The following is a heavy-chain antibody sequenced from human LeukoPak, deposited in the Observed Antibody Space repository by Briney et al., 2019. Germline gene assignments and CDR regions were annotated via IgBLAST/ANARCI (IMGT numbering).Heavy chain of an antibody. D-gene: IGHD6-19*01. CDR3: ANGIAVAGLTEVYYYCGMDV. J-gene: IGHJ6*02. V-gene: IGHV3-23*01. CDR2: ISGSGGST. CDR1: GFTFSSYA. Sequence: GGSLRLSCAASGFTFSSYAMSWVRQAPGKGLEWVSAISGSGGSTYYADSVKGRFTISRDNSKNTLYLQMNSLRAEDTAVYYCANGIAVAGLTEVYYYCGMDVWGQGTTVTVSS.